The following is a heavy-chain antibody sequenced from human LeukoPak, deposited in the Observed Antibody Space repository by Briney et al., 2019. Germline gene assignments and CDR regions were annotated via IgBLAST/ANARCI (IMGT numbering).Heavy chain of an antibody. V-gene: IGHV4-30-2*01. CDR1: GGSISSGGYS. Sequence: SQTLSLTCAVSGGSISSGGYSWNWIRQPPGKGLEWIGYIYHSGSTYYNPSLKSRVTISVDRSKNQFSLKLSSVTAADTAVYYCARETTYYYDSSGYYTGAFDIWGQGTMVTVSS. D-gene: IGHD3-22*01. CDR3: ARETTYYYDSSGYYTGAFDI. J-gene: IGHJ3*02. CDR2: IYHSGST.